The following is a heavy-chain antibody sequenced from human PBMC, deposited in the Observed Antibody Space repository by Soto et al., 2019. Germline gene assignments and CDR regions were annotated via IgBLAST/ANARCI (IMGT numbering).Heavy chain of an antibody. CDR3: ARAYYYGSGSYYKGHYYYYMDV. CDR2: INPNSGGT. D-gene: IGHD3-10*01. V-gene: IGHV1-2*04. CDR1: GYTFTGYY. J-gene: IGHJ6*03. Sequence: ASVKVSCKASGYTFTGYYMHWVRQAPGQGLEWMGWINPNSGGTNYAQKFQGWVTMTRDTSISTAYMELSRLRSDDTAVYYCARAYYYGSGSYYKGHYYYYMDVWGKGTTVTVSS.